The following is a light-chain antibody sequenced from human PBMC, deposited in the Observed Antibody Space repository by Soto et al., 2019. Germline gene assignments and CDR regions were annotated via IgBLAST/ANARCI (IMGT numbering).Light chain of an antibody. CDR2: GAS. CDR3: QQRSNWPPIT. Sequence: EIVMTQSPATLSVSPGERATLSCRASQSVSNNLAWYQQKPGLAPRLLIYGASTRATGIPARFSGSGSGTEFTLTISSLQSEDFAVYYCQQRSNWPPITFGQGTRLEIK. V-gene: IGKV3-15*01. CDR1: QSVSNN. J-gene: IGKJ5*01.